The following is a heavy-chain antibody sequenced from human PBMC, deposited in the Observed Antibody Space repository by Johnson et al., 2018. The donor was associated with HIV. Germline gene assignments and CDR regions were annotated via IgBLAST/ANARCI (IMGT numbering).Heavy chain of an antibody. CDR1: GFTFSSYA. Sequence: QVQLAESGGGVVQPGRSLRLSCAASGFTFSSYAVHWVRQAPGKGLAWVAVISYDGSNKYYADSVKGRFTISRDNSKNTMYWQMNGLKTEDTAVYYCARASDAFDIWGQGTMVTVSS. CDR3: ARASDAFDI. CDR2: ISYDGSNK. J-gene: IGHJ3*02. V-gene: IGHV3-30*04.